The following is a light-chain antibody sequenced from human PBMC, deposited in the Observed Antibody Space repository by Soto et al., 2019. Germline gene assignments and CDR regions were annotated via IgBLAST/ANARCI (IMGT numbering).Light chain of an antibody. CDR3: QQRSNPIT. CDR1: QSVSYY. V-gene: IGKV3-11*01. J-gene: IGKJ5*01. CDR2: DAS. Sequence: EIVLTQSPGTLSLSPGERATLSCRASQSVSYYLAWYQQKPGQAPRLLIYDASNRATGIPARFSGSGSGTDFTLTISSLEPEDFAVYYCQQRSNPITFGQGTRLEIK.